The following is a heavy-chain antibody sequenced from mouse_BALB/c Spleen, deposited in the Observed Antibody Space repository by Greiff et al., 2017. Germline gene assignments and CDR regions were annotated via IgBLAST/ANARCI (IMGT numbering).Heavy chain of an antibody. CDR3: TIPSSYYYGSTFAY. V-gene: IGHV1S81*02. CDR2: INPSNGGT. J-gene: IGHJ3*01. Sequence: QVQLKQSGAELVKPGASVKLSCKASGYTFTSYYMYWVKQRPGQGLEWIGEINPSNGGTNFNEKFKSKATLTVDKSSSTAYMQLSSLTSEDSAVYYCTIPSSYYYGSTFAYWGQGTLVTVSA. D-gene: IGHD1-1*01. CDR1: GYTFTSYY.